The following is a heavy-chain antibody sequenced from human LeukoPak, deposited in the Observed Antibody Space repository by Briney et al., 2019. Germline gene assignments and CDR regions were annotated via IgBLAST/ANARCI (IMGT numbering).Heavy chain of an antibody. CDR2: INHSGST. CDR3: ANSSSGAIDY. CDR1: GGSFSGYY. Sequence: KPSETLSLTCAVYGGSFSGYYWSWIRQPPGKGLEWIGEINHSGSTNYNPSLKSRVTISVDTSKNQFSLKLSSVTAADTAVYYCANSSSGAIDYWGQGTLVTVSS. D-gene: IGHD6-19*01. V-gene: IGHV4-34*01. J-gene: IGHJ4*02.